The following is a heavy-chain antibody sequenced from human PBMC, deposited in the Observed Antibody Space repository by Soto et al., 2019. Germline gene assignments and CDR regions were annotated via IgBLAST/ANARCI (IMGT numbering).Heavy chain of an antibody. CDR3: ARWGPKLRYFDWPFFQN. CDR2: INAGNGNT. J-gene: IGHJ4*02. Sequence: ASVKVSCKASGYTFTSYAMHWVRQAPGQRLEWMGWINAGNGNTKYSQKFQGRVTITRDTSASTAYMELSSLRSEDTAVYYCARWGPKLRYFDWPFFQNWGQGTLVTVSS. V-gene: IGHV1-3*01. CDR1: GYTFTSYA. D-gene: IGHD3-9*01.